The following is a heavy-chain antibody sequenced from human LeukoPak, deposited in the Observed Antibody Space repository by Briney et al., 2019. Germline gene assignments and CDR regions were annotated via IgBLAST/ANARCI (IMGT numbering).Heavy chain of an antibody. CDR3: ARGPPTVTTEASFLYFDY. CDR2: IYHSGST. Sequence: SQTLSLTCTVSGGSISSGGYYWSWIRQPPGKGLEWIGYIYHSGSTYYNPSLKSRVTISVDRSKNQFSLKLSSVTAADTAVYYCARGPPTVTTEASFLYFDYWGQGTLVTVSS. CDR1: GGSISSGGYY. J-gene: IGHJ4*02. V-gene: IGHV4-30-2*01. D-gene: IGHD4-17*01.